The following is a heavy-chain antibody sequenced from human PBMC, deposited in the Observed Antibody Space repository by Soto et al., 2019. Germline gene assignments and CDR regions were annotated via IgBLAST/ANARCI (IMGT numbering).Heavy chain of an antibody. D-gene: IGHD3-10*01. CDR2: INTKSGGT. Sequence: GASVKVSCKAPGYTFTGYYMHWVRQAPGQGLEWMGWINTKSGGTNYAQKFQGWVTMTRDTSISTAYMELSRLRSDDTAVYYCARDRRYYGSGSYLFDYWGQGTLVTVSS. V-gene: IGHV1-2*04. CDR3: ARDRRYYGSGSYLFDY. J-gene: IGHJ4*02. CDR1: GYTFTGYY.